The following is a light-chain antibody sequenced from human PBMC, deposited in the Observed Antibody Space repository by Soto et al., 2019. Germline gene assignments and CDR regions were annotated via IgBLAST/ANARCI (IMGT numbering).Light chain of an antibody. CDR3: CSYAGSSTLI. J-gene: IGLJ2*01. CDR1: SSDVGRYNL. V-gene: IGLV2-23*01. Sequence: QSALTQPASVSGSPGQSITISCIGTSSDVGRYNLVSWYQQHPGKAPKLMIYEGTKRPSGLSNRFSGSRSGNTASLTISGLQAEDEADYYCCSYAGSSTLIFGGGTKLTVL. CDR2: EGT.